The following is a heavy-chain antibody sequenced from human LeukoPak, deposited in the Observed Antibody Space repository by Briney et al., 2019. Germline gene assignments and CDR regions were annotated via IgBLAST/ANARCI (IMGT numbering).Heavy chain of an antibody. CDR3: ARHAYSSGWYRFFDP. Sequence: PSETLSLTXAVYGGSFSGYTWSWIRQPPGKGLEWIGEINHSGSTNYNPSLKSRVTISVDTSKSQFSLKLSSMTAADTAVYYCARHAYSSGWYRFFDPWGQGTLVTVSS. D-gene: IGHD6-19*01. J-gene: IGHJ5*02. CDR2: INHSGST. CDR1: GGSFSGYT. V-gene: IGHV4-34*01.